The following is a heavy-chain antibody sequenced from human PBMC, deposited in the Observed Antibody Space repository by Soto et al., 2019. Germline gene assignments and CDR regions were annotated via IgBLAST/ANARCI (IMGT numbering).Heavy chain of an antibody. D-gene: IGHD1-1*01. CDR3: ARDGNYHEF. CDR1: GFTFSTHA. J-gene: IGHJ4*02. Sequence: EVQLVESGGGRVEPGGSLRLSCAASGFTFSTHAMVWGRQSPGQGLEWVSSISSSGSCLYYADSVEGRFTISRDDDRNSVFLQMNSLRVDDTAGYYGARDGNYHEFWGQGTLGTLSS. CDR2: ISSSGSCL. V-gene: IGHV3-21*01.